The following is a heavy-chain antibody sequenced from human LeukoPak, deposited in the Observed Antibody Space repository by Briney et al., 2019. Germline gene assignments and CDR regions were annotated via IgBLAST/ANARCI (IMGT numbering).Heavy chain of an antibody. CDR2: ISWNSGSI. D-gene: IGHD6-13*01. CDR1: GFTFDDYA. J-gene: IGHJ4*02. V-gene: IGHV3-9*01. Sequence: PGGSLRLSCAASGFTFDDYAMHWVRQAPGKGLEWVSGISWNSGSIGYADSVKGRFTISRDNAKNSLYLQMNSLRAEDTALYYCAKASPQKKIRGIAAMPDYWGQGTLVTVSS. CDR3: AKASPQKKIRGIAAMPDY.